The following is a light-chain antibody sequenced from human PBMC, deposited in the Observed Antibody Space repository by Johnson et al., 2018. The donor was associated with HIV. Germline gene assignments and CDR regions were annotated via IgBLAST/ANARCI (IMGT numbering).Light chain of an antibody. CDR1: SSNIGNNY. CDR2: ENN. CDR3: GTWDSSLRGV. Sequence: QPVLTQPPSVSAAPGQKVTISCSGSSSNIGNNYVSWYQQLPGTAPKLLIYENNKRPSGIPDRFSGSKSGTSATLGITGLQTGDEADYYCGTWDSSLRGVFVTGTKVTVL. V-gene: IGLV1-51*02. J-gene: IGLJ1*01.